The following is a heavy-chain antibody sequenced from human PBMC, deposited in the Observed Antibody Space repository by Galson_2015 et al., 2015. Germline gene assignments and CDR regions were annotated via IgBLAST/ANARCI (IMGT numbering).Heavy chain of an antibody. J-gene: IGHJ5*02. CDR2: INPNSGGT. CDR1: GYTFTGYY. V-gene: IGHV1-2*06. Sequence: SVKVSCKASGYTFTGYYMHWVRQAPGQGLEWMGRINPNSGGTNYAQKFQGRVTMTRDTSISTAYMELSRLRSDDTAVYYCARVKPGIAVAGTSVIRGNNWFDPWGQGTLVTVSS. CDR3: ARVKPGIAVAGTSVIRGNNWFDP. D-gene: IGHD6-19*01.